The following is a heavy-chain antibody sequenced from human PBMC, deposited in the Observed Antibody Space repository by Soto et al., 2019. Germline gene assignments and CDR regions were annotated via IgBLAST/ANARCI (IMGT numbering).Heavy chain of an antibody. D-gene: IGHD3-22*01. V-gene: IGHV4-59*01. CDR1: GGSISSYY. Sequence: SETLSLTCTVSGGSISSYYWSWIRQPPGKGLEWIGYIYYSGSTNYNPSLKSRVTISVDTSKNQFSLKLSSVTAADTAVYYCAREGRDHYYDSSGYFYYFDYWGQGTLVTVSS. CDR2: IYYSGST. J-gene: IGHJ4*02. CDR3: AREGRDHYYDSSGYFYYFDY.